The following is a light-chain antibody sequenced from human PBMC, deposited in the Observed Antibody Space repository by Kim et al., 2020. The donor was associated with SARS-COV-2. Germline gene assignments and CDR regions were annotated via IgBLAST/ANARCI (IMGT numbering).Light chain of an antibody. CDR3: QQYSDWPRT. J-gene: IGKJ1*01. Sequence: SVSPGERATLSCRASQSISSHLAWYQQKPGQAPRLLIYDTSTGATGIPARFSGSGSGTEFTLTISSLQSEDFAVYSCQQYSDWPRTFGQGTKVDIK. CDR2: DTS. V-gene: IGKV3-15*01. CDR1: QSISSH.